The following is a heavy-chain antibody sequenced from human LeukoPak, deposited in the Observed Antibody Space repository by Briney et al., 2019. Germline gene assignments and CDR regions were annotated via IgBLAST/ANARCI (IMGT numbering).Heavy chain of an antibody. J-gene: IGHJ3*02. CDR2: IYPNSGGA. CDR1: GYTFTGYY. Sequence: ASVKVSCKASGYTFTGYYMHWVRQAPGQGLEWMGWIYPNSGGANYAQKFQGRVTMTRDTSISTGYMELSSLRSDDTAVYYCARGIAVAPGDTFDIWGQGTMVTVSS. D-gene: IGHD6-19*01. CDR3: ARGIAVAPGDTFDI. V-gene: IGHV1-2*02.